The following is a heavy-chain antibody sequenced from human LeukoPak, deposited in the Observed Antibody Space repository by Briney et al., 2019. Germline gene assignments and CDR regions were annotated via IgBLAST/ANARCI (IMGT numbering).Heavy chain of an antibody. CDR2: IYTTGST. V-gene: IGHV4-4*07. J-gene: IGHJ4*02. CDR1: GGSINSYF. Sequence: SETLSLTCTVSGGSINSYFWSWIRQPAGKGLEWIGHIYTTGSTNYNPSLESRVTISVDTSKNQFSLKLSSVTAADTAVYYCARGSRRWLQKFDYWGQGTLVTVSS. CDR3: ARGSRRWLQKFDY. D-gene: IGHD5-24*01.